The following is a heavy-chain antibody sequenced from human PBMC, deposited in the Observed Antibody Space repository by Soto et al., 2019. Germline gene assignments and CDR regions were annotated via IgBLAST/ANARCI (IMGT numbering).Heavy chain of an antibody. J-gene: IGHJ4*02. V-gene: IGHV1-69*02. CDR3: ATSFGSGSRAFDY. D-gene: IGHD3-10*01. CDR2: FNPILSFS. Sequence: QVQLVQSGAEVKKPGSSVKVSCKASGDTFNFYTINWVRQAPGLGLEWMGRFNPILSFSNSALKFQGIVTFTADKSTSTAYMVLRSLRSEDTAIYYCATSFGSGSRAFDYWGQGALVTVSS. CDR1: GDTFNFYT.